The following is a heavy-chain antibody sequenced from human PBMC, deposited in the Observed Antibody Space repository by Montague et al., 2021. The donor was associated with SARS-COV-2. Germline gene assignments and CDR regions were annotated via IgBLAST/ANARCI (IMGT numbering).Heavy chain of an antibody. CDR3: ARGGGYSYGALDY. Sequence: SETLSLTCVVYGGSFSGYYWSWIRQPPGKGLEWIGEINHSGSTNYNPSLKSRVTISVDTSKKRFPLRLNSVTAADTAVYYCARGGGYSYGALDYWGQGTLVTVSS. CDR1: GGSFSGYY. D-gene: IGHD5-18*01. V-gene: IGHV4-34*01. CDR2: INHSGST. J-gene: IGHJ4*02.